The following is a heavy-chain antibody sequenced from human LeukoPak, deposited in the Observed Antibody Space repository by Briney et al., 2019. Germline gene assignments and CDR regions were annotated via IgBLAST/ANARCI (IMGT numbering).Heavy chain of an antibody. CDR2: FDPEDGET. CDR3: ATSLYGDYGFGAFDI. D-gene: IGHD4-17*01. Sequence: ASVKVSCKVSGYTLTELSMHWVRQAPGKGLEWMGGFDPEDGETIYAQKFQGRVTMTEDTSTDTAYMELSSLRSEDTAVYYCATSLYGDYGFGAFDIWGQGTMVTVSS. V-gene: IGHV1-24*01. CDR1: GYTLTELS. J-gene: IGHJ3*02.